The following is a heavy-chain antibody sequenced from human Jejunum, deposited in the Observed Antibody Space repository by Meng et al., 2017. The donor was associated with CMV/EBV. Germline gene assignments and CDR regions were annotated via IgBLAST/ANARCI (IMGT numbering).Heavy chain of an antibody. D-gene: IGHD1-26*01. J-gene: IGHJ4*02. V-gene: IGHV4-34*01. CDR1: GAPFSGY. Sequence: HVHLQQSGAGLLKPSETLSPTCGAYGAPFSGYWSWVVQPPGKWLEWIGEITQSGSTNYNVSLKSRVTRSIDTSKNQFSLKLSSVTATDTAVYYCAPGFRAWSGSYSSWGQGTLVTVSS. CDR2: ITQSGST. CDR3: APGFRAWSGSYSS.